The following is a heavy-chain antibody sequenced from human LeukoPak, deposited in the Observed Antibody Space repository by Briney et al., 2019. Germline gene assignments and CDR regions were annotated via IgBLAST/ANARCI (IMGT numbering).Heavy chain of an antibody. J-gene: IGHJ4*02. Sequence: GGSLRLSCAASGFRFSTYSMNWVRQVPGKGLEWVSFVLGSGDSTDYADSVKGRFTISRDNAKNSLYLQMNSLRDEDTAVYYCAREPYGPGAPFDYWGQGTLVTVSS. CDR1: GFRFSTYS. D-gene: IGHD3-10*01. V-gene: IGHV3-23*01. CDR2: VLGSGDST. CDR3: AREPYGPGAPFDY.